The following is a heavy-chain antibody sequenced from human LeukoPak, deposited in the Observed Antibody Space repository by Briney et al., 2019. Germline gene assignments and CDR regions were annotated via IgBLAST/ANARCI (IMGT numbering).Heavy chain of an antibody. CDR2: VYYSGST. V-gene: IGHV4-39*01. J-gene: IGHJ4*02. D-gene: IGHD5-18*01. Sequence: PSETLSLTCTVSGGSISSSTDYWGWIRQPPGKGLEWIGSVYYSGSTYYNPSLKSPVTISVDTSKSQFSLKLSSVTAADTAVYYCARPRGYSYGYEDHWGQGILVTVSS. CDR1: GGSISSSTDY. CDR3: ARPRGYSYGYEDH.